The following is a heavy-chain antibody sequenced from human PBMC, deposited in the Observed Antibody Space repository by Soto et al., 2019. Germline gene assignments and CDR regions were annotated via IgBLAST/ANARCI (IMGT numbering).Heavy chain of an antibody. CDR2: INYSGSI. D-gene: IGHD6-6*01. CDR3: ARHELGRGYASSSPDNWFDP. CDR1: GGSISSRNYY. J-gene: IGHJ5*02. Sequence: QLRLQESGPGLLKPSETLSLTCTVSGGSISSRNYYWGWIRQSPGKGLEWIASINYSGSIFYNPSLKSRVAISIDTSKNQFSLKLKSVTAADTFAYYCARHELGRGYASSSPDNWFDPWGQGTLVTVSS. V-gene: IGHV4-39*01.